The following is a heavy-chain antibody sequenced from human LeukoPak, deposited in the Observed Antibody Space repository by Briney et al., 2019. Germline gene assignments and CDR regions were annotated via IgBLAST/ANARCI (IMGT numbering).Heavy chain of an antibody. CDR3: AKDASLRYFDWSYSDY. J-gene: IGHJ4*02. D-gene: IGHD3-9*01. V-gene: IGHV3-30*02. CDR2: IRYNGRTA. CDR1: GFTFSSSG. Sequence: GGSLRLSCVASGFTFSSSGMHWVRQAPGKGLEWVAFIRYNGRTAYYADSVKGRFTISRDNSKNTLYLQMNSLRAEDTAVYYCAKDASLRYFDWSYSDYWGQGTLVTVSS.